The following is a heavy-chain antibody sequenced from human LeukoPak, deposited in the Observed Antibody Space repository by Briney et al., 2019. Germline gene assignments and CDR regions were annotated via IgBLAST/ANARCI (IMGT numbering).Heavy chain of an antibody. J-gene: IGHJ3*02. CDR1: GFTVSSNY. CDR2: ISGSGGST. V-gene: IGHV3-23*01. D-gene: IGHD2-15*01. CDR3: AKGCSGGSCYLGAFDI. Sequence: GGSLRLSCAASGFTVSSNYMSWVRQAPGKGLEWVSAISGSGGSTYYADSVKGRFTISRDNSKNTLYLQMNSLRAEDTAVYYCAKGCSGGSCYLGAFDIWGQGTMVTVSS.